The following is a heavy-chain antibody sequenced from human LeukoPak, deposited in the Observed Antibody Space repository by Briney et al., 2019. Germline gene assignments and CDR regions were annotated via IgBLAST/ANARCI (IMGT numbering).Heavy chain of an antibody. CDR2: ISGSGSGT. Sequence: PGGSLRLSCAASGFTFSSYAMNWVRQAPGRGLEWVSTISGSGSGTYYADSVKGRFTISRDNSKNTLYLQMSSLRADDTAVYYCARTGSYSHDAFDIWGQGTMVTVSS. CDR1: GFTFSSYA. D-gene: IGHD3-10*01. CDR3: ARTGSYSHDAFDI. V-gene: IGHV3-23*01. J-gene: IGHJ3*02.